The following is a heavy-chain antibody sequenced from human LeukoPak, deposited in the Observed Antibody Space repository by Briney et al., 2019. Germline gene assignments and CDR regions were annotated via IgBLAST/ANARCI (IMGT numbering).Heavy chain of an antibody. V-gene: IGHV3-43D*03. CDR2: ISWDGGST. CDR3: AKGTLGDYRAGPDY. J-gene: IGHJ4*02. CDR1: GFTFDDYA. D-gene: IGHD4-17*01. Sequence: GGSLRLSCAASGFTFDDYAMRWVRQVPGKGLEWVCFISWDGGSTYYADSVKGGFTTARDNSKNSLYLQMNSLRAEDTALYYCAKGTLGDYRAGPDYWGRGTLVTVSS.